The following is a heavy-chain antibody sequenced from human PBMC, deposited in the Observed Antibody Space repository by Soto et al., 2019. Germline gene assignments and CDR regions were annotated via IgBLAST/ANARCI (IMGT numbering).Heavy chain of an antibody. Sequence: QVQLVQSGAEVKKPGASVKVSCKTSGYTFTSYDINWVRQATGQGLEWMGWMNPNSGNTAYAQKFQGRVTMTRNTSIITAYMELSSLRSEDTAVYYCESERSSGAFDIGGQGTMVTVSS. V-gene: IGHV1-8*01. J-gene: IGHJ3*02. CDR2: MNPNSGNT. CDR3: ESERSSGAFDI. D-gene: IGHD1-26*01. CDR1: GYTFTSYD.